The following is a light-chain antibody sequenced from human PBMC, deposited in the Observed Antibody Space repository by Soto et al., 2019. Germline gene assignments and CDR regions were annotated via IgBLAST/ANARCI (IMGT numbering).Light chain of an antibody. CDR2: DAS. Sequence: EIVLTQSPDTLSLSPGERATLSCRADQTVSSNYLAWYQQKPGQAPRLLIYDASTRATGISDRFSGSGSGTDFTLTISKLEPADFAVYYCRQYGNSPWMYTFGQGTKLEIK. CDR1: QTVSSNY. J-gene: IGKJ2*01. V-gene: IGKV3-20*01. CDR3: RQYGNSPWMYT.